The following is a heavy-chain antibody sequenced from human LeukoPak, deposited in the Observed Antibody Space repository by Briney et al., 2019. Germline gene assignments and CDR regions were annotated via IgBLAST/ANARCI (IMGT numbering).Heavy chain of an antibody. V-gene: IGHV1-69*06. CDR2: IIPIFGTA. CDR3: AKCSTSTARFDP. J-gene: IGHJ5*02. CDR1: GGTFSSYA. D-gene: IGHD2-2*01. Sequence: GASVKVSCKASGGTFSSYAISWVRQAPGQGLEWMGGIIPIFGTANYAQKFQGRVTITADKSTSTAYMELSSLRSEDTAVYYCAKCSTSTARFDPWGQGTLVTVSS.